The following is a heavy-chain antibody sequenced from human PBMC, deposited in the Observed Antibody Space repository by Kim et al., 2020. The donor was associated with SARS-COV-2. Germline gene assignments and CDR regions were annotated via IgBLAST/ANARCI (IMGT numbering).Heavy chain of an antibody. Sequence: ASVKVSCKASGYTFTGYYMHWVRQAPGQGLEWMGWINPNSGGTNYAQKFQGWVTMTRDTSISTAYMELSRLRSDDTAVYYCARLPYYYGSGSSYYFDYWGQGTLVTVSS. J-gene: IGHJ4*02. D-gene: IGHD3-10*01. CDR3: ARLPYYYGSGSSYYFDY. CDR1: GYTFTGYY. CDR2: INPNSGGT. V-gene: IGHV1-2*04.